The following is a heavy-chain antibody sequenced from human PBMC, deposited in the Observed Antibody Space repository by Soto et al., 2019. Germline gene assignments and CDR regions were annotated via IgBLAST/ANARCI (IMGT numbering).Heavy chain of an antibody. Sequence: GGSLRLSCAASGFTFDDYAMHWVRQAPGKGLEWVSGISWNSGSIGYADSVKGRFTISRDNAKNSLYLQMNSLRAEDTALYYCAKDKSLAVAGTFFDYRGQGTLVTVSS. J-gene: IGHJ4*02. V-gene: IGHV3-9*01. CDR3: AKDKSLAVAGTFFDY. CDR1: GFTFDDYA. CDR2: ISWNSGSI. D-gene: IGHD6-19*01.